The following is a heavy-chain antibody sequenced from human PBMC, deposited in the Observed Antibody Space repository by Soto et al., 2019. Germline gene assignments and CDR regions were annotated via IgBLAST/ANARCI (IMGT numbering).Heavy chain of an antibody. J-gene: IGHJ6*02. V-gene: IGHV1-69*12. CDR3: ARDKDRLQLCGNYYYAMDV. CDR2: IIPLFRTP. D-gene: IGHD5-12*01. Sequence: QAQLVQSGAEVKKPGSSVKVSCKASGCTFSNYAISWVLQAPGNGLEWMVGIIPLFRTPDYSQKFQGRVSITADESTSTAYMELSSLRSEDTAVYYCARDKDRLQLCGNYYYAMDVWGQGTTVTVSS. CDR1: GCTFSNYA.